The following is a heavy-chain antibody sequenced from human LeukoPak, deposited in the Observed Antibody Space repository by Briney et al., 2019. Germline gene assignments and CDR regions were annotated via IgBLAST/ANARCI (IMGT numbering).Heavy chain of an antibody. D-gene: IGHD5-18*01. V-gene: IGHV4-38-2*02. J-gene: IGHJ4*02. Sequence: PSETLSLTCTVSGYSISSGYYWGWIRQPPGKGLEWIGEINHSGSTNYNPSLKSRVTISVDTSKNQFSLKLSSVTAADTAVYYCARGGYSYGIDYWGQGTLVTVSS. CDR3: ARGGYSYGIDY. CDR2: INHSGST. CDR1: GYSISSGYY.